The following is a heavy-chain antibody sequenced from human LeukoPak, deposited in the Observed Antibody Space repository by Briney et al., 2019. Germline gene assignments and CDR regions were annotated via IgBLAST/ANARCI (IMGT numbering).Heavy chain of an antibody. CDR1: GGSISSGGVY. Sequence: ETLSLTCTVSGGSISSGGVYWSWVRQAPGKGLEWVSSIGGSTYYADSVKGRFTISRDNSKNTLYLQMNSPRDEDTAMYYCAKLSSYYFFDFWGQGTLVTVSS. V-gene: IGHV3-53*01. J-gene: IGHJ4*02. CDR3: AKLSSYYFFDF. D-gene: IGHD6-19*01. CDR2: IGGST.